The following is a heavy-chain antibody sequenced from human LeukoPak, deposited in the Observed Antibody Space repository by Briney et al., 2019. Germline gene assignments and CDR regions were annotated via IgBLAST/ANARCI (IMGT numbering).Heavy chain of an antibody. D-gene: IGHD2-21*02. V-gene: IGHV1-69*05. J-gene: IGHJ4*02. Sequence: SVKVSCKASGGTFSSYAISWVRQAPGQGLEWMGGIIPIFGTANYAQKFQGRVTITTDESTSTAYMELSSLRSEDTAVYYCASRSVVVTAIRYYFDYWGQGTLVTVSS. CDR3: ASRSVVVTAIRYYFDY. CDR1: GGTFSSYA. CDR2: IIPIFGTA.